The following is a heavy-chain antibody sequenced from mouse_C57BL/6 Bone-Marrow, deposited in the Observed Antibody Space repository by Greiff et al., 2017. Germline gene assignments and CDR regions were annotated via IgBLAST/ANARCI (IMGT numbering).Heavy chain of an antibody. Sequence: VHVKQSGPELVKPGASVKISCKASGYSFTGYYMNWVKQSPEKSLEWIGEINPSTGGTTYNQKFKAKATLTVDKSSSTAYMQLKSLTSEDSAVYYCARWTTVKGYWGQGTLVTVSA. D-gene: IGHD1-1*01. J-gene: IGHJ3*01. CDR3: ARWTTVKGY. CDR1: GYSFTGYY. CDR2: INPSTGGT. V-gene: IGHV1-42*01.